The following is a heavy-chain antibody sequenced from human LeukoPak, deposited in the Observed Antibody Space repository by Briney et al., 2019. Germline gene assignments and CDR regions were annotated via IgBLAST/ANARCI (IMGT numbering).Heavy chain of an antibody. Sequence: SLRLSCAASGFTFDDYAMHWVRQAPGKGLEWVSGISWNSGSIGYADSVKGRFTISRDNAKNSLYLQMNSLRAEDTALYYCAKDVRFGEFHYYYYGMDVWGQGTRSPSP. V-gene: IGHV3-9*01. D-gene: IGHD3-10*01. J-gene: IGHJ6*02. CDR2: ISWNSGSI. CDR1: GFTFDDYA. CDR3: AKDVRFGEFHYYYYGMDV.